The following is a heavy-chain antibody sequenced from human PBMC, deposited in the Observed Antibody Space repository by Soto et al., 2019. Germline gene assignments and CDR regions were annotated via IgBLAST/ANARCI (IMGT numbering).Heavy chain of an antibody. CDR2: ISGSGGCT. CDR1: GFTFSSYA. J-gene: IGHJ4*02. V-gene: IGHV3-23*01. D-gene: IGHD6-13*01. CDR3: AKDARIAAAAPTVKIYYFDY. Sequence: GGSLRLSCAASGFTFSSYAMSWVRQAPGKGLEGVSAISGSGGCTYYADSGKGRFTISRDNSKNTLYLQMNSLRAEDTAVYSCAKDARIAAAAPTVKIYYFDYWGQGTLVTVSS.